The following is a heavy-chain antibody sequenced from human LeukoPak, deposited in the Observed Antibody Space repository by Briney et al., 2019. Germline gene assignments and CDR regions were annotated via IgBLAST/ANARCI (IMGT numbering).Heavy chain of an antibody. Sequence: EASVKVSCKASGYTFTSYGISWVRQAPGQGLAWMGWISAYNGNTNYAQKLQGRVTMTTDTSTSTAYMELRSLRSDDTAVYYCAREPENPGIAEDWGQGTLVTVSS. D-gene: IGHD6-13*01. CDR2: ISAYNGNT. CDR1: GYTFTSYG. J-gene: IGHJ4*02. CDR3: AREPENPGIAED. V-gene: IGHV1-18*01.